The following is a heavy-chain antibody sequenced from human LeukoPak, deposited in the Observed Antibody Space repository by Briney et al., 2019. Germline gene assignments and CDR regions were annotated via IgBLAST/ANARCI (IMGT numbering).Heavy chain of an antibody. J-gene: IGHJ3*02. CDR3: ARWYYYDSSGYWAFDI. V-gene: IGHV4-59*01. CDR1: GGSISSYY. CDR2: IYYSGST. D-gene: IGHD3-22*01. Sequence: SETLSLTCTVSGGSISSYYWSWIRQPPGKGLEWIGYIYYSGSTNYSPSLKSRVTISVDTSKNQFSLKLSSVTAADTAVYYCARWYYYDSSGYWAFDIWGQGTMVTVSS.